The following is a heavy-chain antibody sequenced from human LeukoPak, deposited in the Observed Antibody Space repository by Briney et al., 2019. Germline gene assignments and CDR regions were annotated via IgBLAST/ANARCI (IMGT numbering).Heavy chain of an antibody. CDR3: AVQITMIVVVPYFDY. CDR2: ISGTGTTI. CDR1: GLTFSNYY. V-gene: IGHV3-11*04. Sequence: GGSLTLSCAASGLTFSNYYMTWNRQPQGKGQGWDSSISGTGTTIYSADSVRGRFTVSRDNARNSLFLHMNSLRAEDTAVYYCAVQITMIVVVPYFDYWGQGTLVTVSS. J-gene: IGHJ4*02. D-gene: IGHD3-22*01.